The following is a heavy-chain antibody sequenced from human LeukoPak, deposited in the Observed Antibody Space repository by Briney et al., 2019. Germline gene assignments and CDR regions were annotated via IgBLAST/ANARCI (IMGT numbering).Heavy chain of an antibody. D-gene: IGHD3-22*01. V-gene: IGHV2-26*01. J-gene: IGHJ4*02. CDR2: IFSNDEK. CDR1: GFSLSNARMG. Sequence: SGPTLVNPTETLTLTCTVSGFSLSNARMGVSWIRQPPGKALEWLAHIFSNDEKSYRTSLKSRLTISKDTSKSQVVLIMTTMDPVDTATYYCARIASYYDSSGYPGGVDYWGQGTLVTVSS. CDR3: ARIASYYDSSGYPGGVDY.